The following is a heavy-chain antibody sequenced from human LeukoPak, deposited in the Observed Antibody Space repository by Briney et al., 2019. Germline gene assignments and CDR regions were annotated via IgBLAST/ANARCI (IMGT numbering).Heavy chain of an antibody. CDR3: ARASVGWLRLGAGFDY. CDR2: INPSGGST. D-gene: IGHD5-12*01. Sequence: GASVKVSCKASGYTFTSYYMHWVRQAPGQGLEWMGIINPSGGSTSYAQKFQGRVTMTRDTSTSTVYMELSSLRSEDTAVYYCARASVGWLRLGAGFDYWGQGTLVTVSS. V-gene: IGHV1-46*01. J-gene: IGHJ4*02. CDR1: GYTFTSYY.